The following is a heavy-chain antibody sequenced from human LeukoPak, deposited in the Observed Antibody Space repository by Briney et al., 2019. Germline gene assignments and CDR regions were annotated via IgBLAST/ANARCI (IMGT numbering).Heavy chain of an antibody. J-gene: IGHJ5*02. Sequence: SETLSLTCTVSGGSISSYYWSWIRQPAGKGLEWIGRIYTSGSTNYNPSLKSRVTISVDTSKNQFSLKLSSVTAADTAVYYCARGDYYDSSGYDNWFDPWGQGTLVTVSS. D-gene: IGHD3-22*01. CDR2: IYTSGST. V-gene: IGHV4-4*07. CDR1: GGSISSYY. CDR3: ARGDYYDSSGYDNWFDP.